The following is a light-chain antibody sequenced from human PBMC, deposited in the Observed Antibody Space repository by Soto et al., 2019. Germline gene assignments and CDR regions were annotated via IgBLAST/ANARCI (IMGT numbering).Light chain of an antibody. J-gene: IGKJ4*01. V-gene: IGKV1-12*01. Sequence: DIQMTQSPSSVSASVGDSVNTTCRASQGISSWLAWYQQKPGKAPRLLIYAASRLQSGVPSRFSGRASGTDFTLTITSLQAEDFATYFCQQATSFPLTFGGGTKVDIK. CDR1: QGISSW. CDR2: AAS. CDR3: QQATSFPLT.